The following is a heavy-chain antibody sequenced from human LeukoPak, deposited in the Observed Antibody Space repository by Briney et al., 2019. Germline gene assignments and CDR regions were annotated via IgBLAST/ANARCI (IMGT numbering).Heavy chain of an antibody. CDR2: ISYDGSNK. CDR1: GFTFSSYG. CDR3: AKKAYYGSGGYQLDY. V-gene: IGHV3-30*18. J-gene: IGHJ4*02. D-gene: IGHD3-10*01. Sequence: GGSLRLSCAASGFTFSSYGMHWVRQAPGKGLEWVAVISYDGSNKYYADSVKGRFTISRDNSKNTLYLQMNSLRAEDTAVYYCAKKAYYGSGGYQLDYWGQGTLVTVSS.